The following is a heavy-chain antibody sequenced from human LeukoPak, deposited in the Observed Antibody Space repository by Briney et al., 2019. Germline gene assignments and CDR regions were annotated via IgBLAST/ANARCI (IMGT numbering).Heavy chain of an antibody. CDR2: IRYDGSNK. J-gene: IGHJ4*02. D-gene: IGHD3-10*01. V-gene: IGHV3-30*02. CDR3: AKNGHYYGSGSYPDY. CDR1: GFTFSSYG. Sequence: PGGSLRLSCAASGFTFSSYGMHWVRQAPGKGLEWVAFIRYDGSNKYYADSVKGRFTISRDNSKNTLYLQMNSLRAEDTAVYYCAKNGHYYGSGSYPDYWGQGTLATVSS.